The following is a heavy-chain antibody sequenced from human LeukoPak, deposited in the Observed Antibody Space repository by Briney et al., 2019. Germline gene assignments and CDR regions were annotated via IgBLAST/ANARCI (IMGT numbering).Heavy chain of an antibody. CDR1: GFTFSSYA. CDR2: ISRGGGST. CDR3: AKDPTGDFVGAFDI. J-gene: IGHJ3*02. Sequence: PGGSLRLSCAPSGFTFSSYAISWVRQAPGKGLDWVSAISRGGGSTYYADSVKGRFTISRDSSKNTLYLQMVSLRVEDTAVYYCAKDPTGDFVGAFDIWGQGTMVTVSS. D-gene: IGHD3-16*01. V-gene: IGHV3-23*01.